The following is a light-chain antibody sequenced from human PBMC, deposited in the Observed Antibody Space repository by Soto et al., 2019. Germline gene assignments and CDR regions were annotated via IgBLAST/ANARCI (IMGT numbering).Light chain of an antibody. CDR2: GTS. V-gene: IGKV3-15*01. J-gene: IGKJ5*01. CDR1: QSVASN. CDR3: QHYNNWPIP. Sequence: EIVLTQSPASLSVSPGESVTLSCRASQSVASNLAWYQQKPGQAPRLLIYGTSTRATGVPARFSGSGSGTDFTLTISSLQAADFAVYHCQHYNNWPIPFGQGTRLEVK.